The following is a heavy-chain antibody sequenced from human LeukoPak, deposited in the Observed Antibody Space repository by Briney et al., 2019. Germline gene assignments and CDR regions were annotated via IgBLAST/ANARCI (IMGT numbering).Heavy chain of an antibody. V-gene: IGHV3-30*02. Sequence: GGSLRLSCAASGFIFSTYGMHWVRQAPGQGLEWVAFIESDGGKTFLPDSVKGRITISRDNSKNALYLQMNSLRDEDTAVYYCARGGMTVVRGVIGGDLDNWGQGTLVTVSS. CDR1: GFIFSTYG. CDR3: ARGGMTVVRGVIGGDLDN. D-gene: IGHD3-10*01. CDR2: IESDGGKT. J-gene: IGHJ4*01.